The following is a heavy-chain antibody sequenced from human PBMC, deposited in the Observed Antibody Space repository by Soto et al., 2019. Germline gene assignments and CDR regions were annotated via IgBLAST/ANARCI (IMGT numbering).Heavy chain of an antibody. CDR2: FIPVYRTL. D-gene: IGHD3-3*01. J-gene: IGHJ4*02. Sequence: SVKVSGKASGGSFGNSAINWVRQTPGQGLEWLGGFIPVYRTLNYAQKFQGRVTITADESTGTAYMTLSSLASDDTAVYYCATGVIWIGYFTVDSWGQGTRVTVS. CDR1: GGSFGNSA. CDR3: ATGVIWIGYFTVDS. V-gene: IGHV1-69*13.